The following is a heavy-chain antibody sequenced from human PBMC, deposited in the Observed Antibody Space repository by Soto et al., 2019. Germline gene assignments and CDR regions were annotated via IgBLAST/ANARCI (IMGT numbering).Heavy chain of an antibody. CDR3: AKDALSRIAVAGAGGFDY. D-gene: IGHD6-19*01. Sequence: GALRVYCSASGFTFSSYDMGWVRQAAGRGLEWVSAISGGGGGTYYADSVKGRFTISRDNPKNTLYLQMNSLRDEDTAVYYCAKDALSRIAVAGAGGFDYWGQGTLVTVSS. CDR2: ISGGGGGT. CDR1: GFTFSSYD. J-gene: IGHJ4*02. V-gene: IGHV3-23*01.